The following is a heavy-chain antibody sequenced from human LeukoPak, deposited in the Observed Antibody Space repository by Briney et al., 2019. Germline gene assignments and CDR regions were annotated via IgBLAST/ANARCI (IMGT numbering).Heavy chain of an antibody. D-gene: IGHD3-3*01. V-gene: IGHV4-61*01. CDR1: GGSVSSGSYY. J-gene: IGHJ4*02. CDR3: ARGGDFWSGYPLPK. Sequence: SETLSLTCTVSGGSVSSGSYYWSWTRQPPGKGLEWIGYIYYSGSTNYNPSLKSRVTISVDTSKNQFSLKLSSVTAADTAVYYCARGGDFWSGYPLPKWGQGTLVTVSS. CDR2: IYYSGST.